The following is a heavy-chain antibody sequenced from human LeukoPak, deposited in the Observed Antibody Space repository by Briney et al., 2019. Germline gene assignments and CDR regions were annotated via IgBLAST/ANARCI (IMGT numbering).Heavy chain of an antibody. D-gene: IGHD1-26*01. Sequence: GTSVKVSCEASGFTFTSSAVQWVRQARGQRLEWIGWIVVGSGNTNYAQEFQERVTITRDMSTSTAYMELSSLRSEDTAVYYCAAESKSGSYYYYYGIDVWGQGTTVTVSS. CDR1: GFTFTSSA. CDR2: IVVGSGNT. J-gene: IGHJ6*02. V-gene: IGHV1-58*01. CDR3: AAESKSGSYYYYYGIDV.